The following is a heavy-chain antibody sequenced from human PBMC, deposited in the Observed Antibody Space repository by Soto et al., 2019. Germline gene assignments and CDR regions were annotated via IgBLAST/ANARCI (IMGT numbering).Heavy chain of an antibody. J-gene: IGHJ6*02. CDR3: ARGRGDYSDSSGTGRMDV. Sequence: ASVKVSCKASGYTFTSYDINWVRQATGQGLEWMGWINPNSGNTGYAQKFQGRVTMTRNTSISTAYMELSSLRSEDTAVYYCARGRGDYSDSSGTGRMDVWGQGTTVTVSS. CDR1: GYTFTSYD. D-gene: IGHD3-22*01. V-gene: IGHV1-8*01. CDR2: INPNSGNT.